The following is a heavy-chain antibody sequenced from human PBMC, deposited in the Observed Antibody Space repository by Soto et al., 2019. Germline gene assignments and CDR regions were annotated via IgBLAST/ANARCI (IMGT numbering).Heavy chain of an antibody. Sequence: ASVKVSCKASGYTFTGYYMHWVRQAPGQGLEWMGWINPNSGGTNYAQKFQGRVTMTRDTSISTAYMELGRLRADDTAVYYCARGGVTGSPQGYYYGMDVWGQGTTVTVSS. D-gene: IGHD1-20*01. CDR3: ARGGVTGSPQGYYYGMDV. V-gene: IGHV1-2*02. J-gene: IGHJ6*02. CDR2: INPNSGGT. CDR1: GYTFTGYY.